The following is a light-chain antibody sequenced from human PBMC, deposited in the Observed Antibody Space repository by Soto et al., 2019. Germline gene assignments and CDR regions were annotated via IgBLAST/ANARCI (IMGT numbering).Light chain of an antibody. CDR3: SSYTSSSTRV. V-gene: IGLV2-14*01. CDR1: SSDVGGYNY. Sequence: QSVLIQPASVSGSPGQSITMSCTGTSSDVGGYNYVSWYQQYPGKAPKLMIYEVSNRPSGVSNRFSGSKSGNTASLTISGLQAEDEADYYCSSYTSSSTRVFGGGTKVTVL. CDR2: EVS. J-gene: IGLJ3*02.